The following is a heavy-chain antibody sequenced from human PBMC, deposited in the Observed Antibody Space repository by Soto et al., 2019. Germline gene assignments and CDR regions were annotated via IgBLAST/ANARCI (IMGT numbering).Heavy chain of an antibody. V-gene: IGHV3-7*01. CDR1: GVTFSSYW. Sequence: PVGSLGLSCAGSGVTFSSYWMSWVRQAPGKGLEWVANIKQDGSEKYYVDSVKGRFTISRDNAKNSLYLQMNSLRVEDTAVYYCARRYSSSGSGFDPWGQGTLVTVSS. J-gene: IGHJ5*02. CDR3: ARRYSSSGSGFDP. CDR2: IKQDGSEK. D-gene: IGHD6-13*01.